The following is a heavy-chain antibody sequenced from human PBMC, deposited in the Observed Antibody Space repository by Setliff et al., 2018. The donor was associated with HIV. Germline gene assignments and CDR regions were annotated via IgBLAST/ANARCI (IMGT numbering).Heavy chain of an antibody. V-gene: IGHV4-38-2*02. D-gene: IGHD1-1*01. CDR1: GYSISSGYY. CDR3: ARGSWKDGAQGYFFDH. CDR2: IYHSGST. Sequence: PSETLSLTCTVSGYSISSGYYWGWIRQPPGKGLEWIGSIYHSGSTYYNPSLKSRVTISVDTSKNPFSLKLTSVTAADTAVYYCARGSWKDGAQGYFFDHWGQGTLVTVSS. J-gene: IGHJ4*02.